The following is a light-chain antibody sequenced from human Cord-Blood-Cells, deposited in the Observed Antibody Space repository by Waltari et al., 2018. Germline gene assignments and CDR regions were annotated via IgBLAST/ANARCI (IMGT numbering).Light chain of an antibody. CDR2: GAS. J-gene: IGKJ2*01. CDR3: QQYGSSPYT. Sequence: ELVLTQSPATLSLSPGERATLSCRASQSVSSSYLAWYQQKPGQAPRLLIYGASSRATGIPDRFSGSGSGTDFTLTISRLEPEDFAVYYCQQYGSSPYTFGQGTKLEIK. V-gene: IGKV3-20*01. CDR1: QSVSSSY.